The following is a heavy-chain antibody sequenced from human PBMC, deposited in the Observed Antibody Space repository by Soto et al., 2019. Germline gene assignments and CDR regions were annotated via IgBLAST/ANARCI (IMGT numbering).Heavy chain of an antibody. CDR2: IVPILGTA. CDR3: ARPRYCTGGRCYTNLDY. CDR1: GGTFSTFSSYT. J-gene: IGHJ4*02. Sequence: QVQLVQSGAGVKKPGSSAKVSCKASGGTFSTFSSYTITWVRQAPGQGLEWMGGIVPILGTANYAQKFQGRVTITADEPTSTTYLELRNLRSGDTAVYYCARPRYCTGGRCYTNLDYWGQGILVTVSS. V-gene: IGHV1-69*16. D-gene: IGHD2-15*01.